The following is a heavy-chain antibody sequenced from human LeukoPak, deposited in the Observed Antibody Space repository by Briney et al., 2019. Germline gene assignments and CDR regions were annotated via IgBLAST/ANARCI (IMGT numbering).Heavy chain of an antibody. Sequence: GGSLRLSCAASGFTFSSYEMNWVRQAPGKGLEWVSYISSSGSTIYYADSVKGRFTISRDNAKNSLYLQMNSLRAEDTAVYYCARGARVEAAGINWFDPWGQGTLVTVSS. V-gene: IGHV3-48*03. CDR1: GFTFSSYE. CDR2: ISSSGSTI. CDR3: ARGARVEAAGINWFDP. D-gene: IGHD6-13*01. J-gene: IGHJ5*02.